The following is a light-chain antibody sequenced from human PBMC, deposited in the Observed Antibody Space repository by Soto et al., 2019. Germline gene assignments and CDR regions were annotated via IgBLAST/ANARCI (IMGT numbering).Light chain of an antibody. CDR2: GVS. Sequence: EIVLTQSPGTLSLSPGERATLSCRASQSVSSSYFAWYQQKPGQAPRLLIYGVSSRPTGIPDRFSGSGSGTDFTLTISRLEPEDFAVYYCEQYGSSPRTFGQGTKV. V-gene: IGKV3-20*01. J-gene: IGKJ1*01. CDR3: EQYGSSPRT. CDR1: QSVSSSY.